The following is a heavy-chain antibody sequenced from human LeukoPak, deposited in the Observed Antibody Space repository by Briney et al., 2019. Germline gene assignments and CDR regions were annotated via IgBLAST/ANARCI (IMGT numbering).Heavy chain of an antibody. J-gene: IGHJ4*02. Sequence: PGGSLRLSCAASGFIFSSYALNWVRQAPGKGLEWVSSITSSGNYIYYADSVKGRFTISRDNAKNSLFLQMNIMRAEDPASYYCARDAYSSSSFDYWGQGTLVTVSS. CDR2: ITSSGNYI. V-gene: IGHV3-21*01. CDR3: ARDAYSSSSFDY. D-gene: IGHD6-19*01. CDR1: GFIFSSYA.